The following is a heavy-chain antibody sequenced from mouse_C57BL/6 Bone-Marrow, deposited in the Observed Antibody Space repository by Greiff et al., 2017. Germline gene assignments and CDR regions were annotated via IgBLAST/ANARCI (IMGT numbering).Heavy chain of an antibody. J-gene: IGHJ4*01. Sequence: VQLQQSGAELVRPGTSVKMSCKASGYTFTNYWIGWAKQRPGHGLEWIGDIYPGGGYTNYNEKFKGKATLTADKSYSTAYMQFSSLTSEDSAIYYCAKIYYYGSSYAMDYWGQGTSVTVSS. CDR2: IYPGGGYT. D-gene: IGHD1-1*01. CDR3: AKIYYYGSSYAMDY. V-gene: IGHV1-63*01. CDR1: GYTFTNYW.